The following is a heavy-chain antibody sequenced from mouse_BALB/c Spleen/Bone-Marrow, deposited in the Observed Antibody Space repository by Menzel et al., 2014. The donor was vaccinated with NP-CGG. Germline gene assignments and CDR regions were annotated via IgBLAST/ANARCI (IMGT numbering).Heavy chain of an antibody. CDR2: IWSGGST. CDR1: GFSLTSYG. D-gene: IGHD1-2*01. Sequence: VKLMESGPGLVQPSQSLSITCTVSGFSLTSYGVHWVRQSPGKGLEWLGVIWSGGSTDYNAAFISRLSISKDNSKSQVFFKMNSLQANDTAICYCARNSHYYGYYYAMDYWGQGTSVTVSS. CDR3: ARNSHYYGYYYAMDY. V-gene: IGHV2-2*02. J-gene: IGHJ4*01.